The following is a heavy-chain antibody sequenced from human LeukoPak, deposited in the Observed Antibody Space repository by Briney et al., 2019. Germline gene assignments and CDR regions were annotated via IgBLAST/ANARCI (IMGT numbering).Heavy chain of an antibody. D-gene: IGHD5-12*01. CDR1: GFTFTNYA. Sequence: GGSLRLSCAASGFTFTNYAMTWVRQTPGKGLECVSTIRGGGTNTLHADSVKGRFTISRDNSKSTLYLQMNNLRAEDTAVYYCAQHSGSDSGYWLDPWGQGTRVTVPS. CDR3: AQHSGSDSGYWLDP. V-gene: IGHV3-23*01. CDR2: IRGGGTNT. J-gene: IGHJ5*02.